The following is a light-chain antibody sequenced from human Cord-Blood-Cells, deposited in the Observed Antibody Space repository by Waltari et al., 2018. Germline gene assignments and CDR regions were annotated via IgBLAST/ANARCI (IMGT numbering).Light chain of an antibody. V-gene: IGLV2-11*01. CDR1: TSYVVGSTS. CDR2: DVS. Sequence: SPLTQTRSVSGSPGQSVTLSCTGPTSYVVGSTSISWYQQHPGKAPKLMIYDVSKRPSGVPDRFSGSKSGNTASLTISGLQAEDEADYYCCSYAGSYTLFGGGTKLTVL. J-gene: IGLJ2*01. CDR3: CSYAGSYTL.